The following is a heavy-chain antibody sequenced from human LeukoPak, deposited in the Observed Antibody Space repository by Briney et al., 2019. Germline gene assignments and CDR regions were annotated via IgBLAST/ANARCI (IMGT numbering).Heavy chain of an antibody. CDR1: GYSISSGNY. Sequence: PSETLSLTCAVSGYSISSGNYWGWIRQPPGKGLEWIGSIYHSGSTYYNPSLKSRVTISVDTSKNQFSLKLSSVTAADTAVYYCARPYGSGSYYSWFDPWGQGTLVTVSS. CDR2: IYHSGST. V-gene: IGHV4-38-2*01. CDR3: ARPYGSGSYYSWFDP. D-gene: IGHD3-10*01. J-gene: IGHJ5*02.